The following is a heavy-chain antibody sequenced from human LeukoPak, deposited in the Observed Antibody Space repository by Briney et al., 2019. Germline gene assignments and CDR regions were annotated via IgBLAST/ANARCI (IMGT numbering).Heavy chain of an antibody. CDR3: ANMVRGFRLAWVCYYYYMDV. D-gene: IGHD3-10*01. CDR2: ISAYNGNT. J-gene: IGHJ6*03. Sequence: ASVKVSCKCSGYAFTSYSISWVRQAPGQGLEGMGWISAYNGNTNTSQKLHGRVTMTTDTYTSTAYMELRSLRSDDTAVYYCANMVRGFRLAWVCYYYYMDVWGKGTTLPVSS. CDR1: GYAFTSYS. V-gene: IGHV1-18*01.